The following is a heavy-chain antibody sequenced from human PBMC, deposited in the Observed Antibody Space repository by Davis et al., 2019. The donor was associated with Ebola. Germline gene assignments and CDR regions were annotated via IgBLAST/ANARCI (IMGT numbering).Heavy chain of an antibody. V-gene: IGHV3-21*01. Sequence: GESLKISCAASGFTFSSYSMNWVRQAPGKGLEWVSSISSSSSYIYYADSVKGRFTISRDNAKNSLYLQMNSLRAEDTAVYYCARDVAEWELLGNGMDVWGQGTTVTVSS. D-gene: IGHD1-26*01. CDR3: ARDVAEWELLGNGMDV. J-gene: IGHJ6*02. CDR1: GFTFSSYS. CDR2: ISSSSSYI.